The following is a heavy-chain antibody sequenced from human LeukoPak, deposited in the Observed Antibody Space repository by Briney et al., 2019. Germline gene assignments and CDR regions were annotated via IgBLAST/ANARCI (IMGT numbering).Heavy chain of an antibody. CDR3: ARNEKTYYYDSSGYYFV. V-gene: IGHV4-59*12. D-gene: IGHD3-22*01. CDR2: IYYSGST. CDR1: GGSISSYY. J-gene: IGHJ4*02. Sequence: PSETLSLTCTVSGGSISSYYWSWIRQPPGKGLEWIGYIYYSGSTNYNPSLKSRVTISVDTSKNQFPLKLSSVTAADTAVYYCARNEKTYYYDSSGYYFVWGQGTLVTVSS.